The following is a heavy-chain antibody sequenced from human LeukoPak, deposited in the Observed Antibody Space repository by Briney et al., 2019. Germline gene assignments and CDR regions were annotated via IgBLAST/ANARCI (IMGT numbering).Heavy chain of an antibody. CDR1: GFSLTTSGVC. CDR3: ARMGCGSNPIYFDY. D-gene: IGHD1-26*01. J-gene: IGHJ4*02. V-gene: IGHV2-70*11. Sequence: SGPTLVNPTQTLTLTCTFSGFSLTTSGVCVNWIRQPPGKALEWLARIDWDTDKYYSSSLKTRLAISKDTSKNQVVLTMTNMDPVDTASYFCARMGCGSNPIYFDYWGQGILVTVSS. CDR2: IDWDTDK.